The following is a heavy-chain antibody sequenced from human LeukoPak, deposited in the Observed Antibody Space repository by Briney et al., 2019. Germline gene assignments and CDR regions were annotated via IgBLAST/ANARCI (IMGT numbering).Heavy chain of an antibody. Sequence: SETLSLTCTVSGGSISSYYWSWIRQPPGKGLEWIGYIYYSGSTNYNPSLKSRVTISVDTSKNQFSLKLSSVTAADTAVYYCARAEYSSSSPDYWGQGTLVTVSS. CDR1: GGSISSYY. V-gene: IGHV4-59*01. CDR2: IYYSGST. J-gene: IGHJ4*02. CDR3: ARAEYSSSSPDY. D-gene: IGHD6-6*01.